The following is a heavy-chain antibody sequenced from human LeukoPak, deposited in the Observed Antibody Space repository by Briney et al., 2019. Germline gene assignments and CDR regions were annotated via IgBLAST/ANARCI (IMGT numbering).Heavy chain of an antibody. CDR2: ISWNSGSI. V-gene: IGHV3-9*01. Sequence: PGGSLRLSCAASGFTFDDYAMHWVRQAPGKGLEWVSGISWNSGSIGYADSVKGRFTISRDNAKHSLYLQMNSLRAEDTALYYCAKVIAASYYGMDVWGQGTTVTVSS. J-gene: IGHJ6*02. CDR3: AKVIAASYYGMDV. CDR1: GFTFDDYA. D-gene: IGHD2-15*01.